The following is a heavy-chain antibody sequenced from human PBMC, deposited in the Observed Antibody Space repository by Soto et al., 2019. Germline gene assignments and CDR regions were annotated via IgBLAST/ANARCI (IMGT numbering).Heavy chain of an antibody. Sequence: GGSLRLSCAASGSTFSSYGMHWVRQAPGKGLEWVAVIWYDGSNKYYADYVKGRFTISRDNSKDTLYLQMNRLRAEDTAVYYCARGQRLNPVYYYDSSGYTFYYGMDVWGQGTTVTVSS. D-gene: IGHD3-22*01. J-gene: IGHJ6*02. CDR2: IWYDGSNK. CDR1: GSTFSSYG. CDR3: ARGQRLNPVYYYDSSGYTFYYGMDV. V-gene: IGHV3-33*01.